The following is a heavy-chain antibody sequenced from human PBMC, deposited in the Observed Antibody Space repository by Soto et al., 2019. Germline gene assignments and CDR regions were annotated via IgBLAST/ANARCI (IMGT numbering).Heavy chain of an antibody. CDR2: INGDGSST. J-gene: IGHJ3*02. Sequence: PGGSLRLSCAASGFTFWRYWMHWVRQASGKGLVWVARINGDGSSTSYADSVKGRFTVSRDNAKNTLYLQMNSLRVEDTAVYYCVSLVERSDIAFDIWGQGTMVTVSS. D-gene: IGHD6-6*01. V-gene: IGHV3-74*01. CDR3: VSLVERSDIAFDI. CDR1: GFTFWRYW.